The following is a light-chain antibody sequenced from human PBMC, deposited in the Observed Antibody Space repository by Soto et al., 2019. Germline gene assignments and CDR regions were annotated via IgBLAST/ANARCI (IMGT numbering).Light chain of an antibody. CDR3: QQSYSTPPT. V-gene: IGKV1-39*01. CDR1: QSISSY. Sequence: DIQMTQSPSSLSASVGDRVTITCRASQSISSYLNWYQQKPGKAPKLLIYAASNLQSGVPSRFGGSGSGTDFTLTISSLQPEEFATYYCQQSYSTPPTFGQGTKVEIK. J-gene: IGKJ1*01. CDR2: AAS.